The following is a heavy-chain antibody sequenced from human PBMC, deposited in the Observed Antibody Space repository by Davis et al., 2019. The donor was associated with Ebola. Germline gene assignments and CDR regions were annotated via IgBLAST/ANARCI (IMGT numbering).Heavy chain of an antibody. CDR3: AREGIVVVVAATPFSGMDV. CDR1: GYTFTSYG. D-gene: IGHD2-15*01. V-gene: IGHV1-18*01. Sequence: ASVKVSCKASGYTFTSYGISWVRQAPGQGLEWMGWISAYNGNTNYAQKLQGRVTMTTDTSASTAYMELSSLRSEDTAVYYCAREGIVVVVAATPFSGMDVWGQGTTVTVSS. CDR2: ISAYNGNT. J-gene: IGHJ6*02.